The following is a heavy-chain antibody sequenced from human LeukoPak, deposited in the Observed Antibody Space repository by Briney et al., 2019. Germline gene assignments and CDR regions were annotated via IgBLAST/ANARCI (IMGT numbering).Heavy chain of an antibody. D-gene: IGHD3-10*01. CDR3: ARASTMVRGVISNYYYYGMDV. J-gene: IGHJ6*02. CDR1: GYTFTGYY. CDR2: INPNSGGT. Sequence: GASVTVSCTASGYTFTGYYMHWVRQAPGQGLEWMGWINPNSGGTNYAQKFQGRVTMTRDTSISTAYMELSRLRSDDTAVYYCARASTMVRGVISNYYYYGMDVWGQGTTVTVSS. V-gene: IGHV1-2*02.